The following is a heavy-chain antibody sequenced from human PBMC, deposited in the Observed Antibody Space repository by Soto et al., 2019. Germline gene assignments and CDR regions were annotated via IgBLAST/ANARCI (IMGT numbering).Heavy chain of an antibody. CDR3: AREEFEAGRGHFGY. V-gene: IGHV3-30-3*01. D-gene: IGHD6-13*01. CDR2: ISYGGNNK. J-gene: IGHJ4*02. Sequence: QVQVVESGGGVVQPGGSLRLSCAASGFTFSTSAMHWVRQAPGKGLEWMAMISYGGNNKYYADSVKGRFTISRDISESTLYLQMNSLRTEDTAVYYRAREEFEAGRGHFGYWGQGTLVSVSS. CDR1: GFTFSTSA.